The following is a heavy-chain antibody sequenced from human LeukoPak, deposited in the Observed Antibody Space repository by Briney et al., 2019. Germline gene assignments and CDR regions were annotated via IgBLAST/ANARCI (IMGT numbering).Heavy chain of an antibody. Sequence: SETPSLTCAVSGYSISSGYYWGWIRQPPGKGLEWIGSIYHSGSTNYNPSLKSRVTISVDKSKNQFSLKLSSVTAADTAVYYCARVAVAARWFDPWGQGTLVTVSS. CDR3: ARVAVAARWFDP. CDR1: GYSISSGYY. V-gene: IGHV4-38-2*01. CDR2: IYHSGST. J-gene: IGHJ5*02. D-gene: IGHD6-19*01.